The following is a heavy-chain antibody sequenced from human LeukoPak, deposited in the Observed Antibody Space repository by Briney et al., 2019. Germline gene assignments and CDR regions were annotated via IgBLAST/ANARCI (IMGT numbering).Heavy chain of an antibody. Sequence: PGGSLRLSCAASGFTFSSYAMSWVRQAPGKGLEWVSAISGSGGSTYYADSVKGRFTISRDNSKNTLYLQMNSLRAEDTAVYYCAKLFLDYDYVWGSYRENYFDYWGQGTLVTVSS. V-gene: IGHV3-23*01. CDR3: AKLFLDYDYVWGSYRENYFDY. J-gene: IGHJ4*02. CDR1: GFTFSSYA. CDR2: ISGSGGST. D-gene: IGHD3-16*02.